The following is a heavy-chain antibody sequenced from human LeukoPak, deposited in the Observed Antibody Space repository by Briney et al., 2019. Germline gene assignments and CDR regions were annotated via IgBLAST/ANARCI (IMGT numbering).Heavy chain of an antibody. Sequence: GGSLRLSCAASGFTFSSYWMSWVRQAPGKGLEWVANINQDGSEKYYVDSVKGRFTISRDNAKNSLYLQMNSLRAEDTAVYYCARGLGYSGYDPVTSSHRYYYMDVWGKGTTVTVSS. CDR1: GFTFSSYW. CDR2: INQDGSEK. V-gene: IGHV3-7*01. D-gene: IGHD5-12*01. CDR3: ARGLGYSGYDPVTSSHRYYYMDV. J-gene: IGHJ6*03.